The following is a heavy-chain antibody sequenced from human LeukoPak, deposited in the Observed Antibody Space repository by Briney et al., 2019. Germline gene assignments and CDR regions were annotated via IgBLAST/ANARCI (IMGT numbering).Heavy chain of an antibody. CDR1: GFTVSSNY. CDR3: ARRAGVYTHPYDY. CDR2: IYSGGST. V-gene: IGHV3-66*04. J-gene: IGHJ4*02. D-gene: IGHD3-16*01. Sequence: PGGSLRLACAASGFTVSSNYMRWVRQAPAKGLEWVSVIYSGGSTYYADSVKGRFTISRDNSKNTLYLQMNSLRAEDTAVYYCARRAGVYTHPYDYWGQGTLVTVS.